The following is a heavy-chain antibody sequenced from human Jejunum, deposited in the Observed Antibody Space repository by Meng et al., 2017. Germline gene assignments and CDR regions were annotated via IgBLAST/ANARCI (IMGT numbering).Heavy chain of an antibody. CDR3: ARDNSDSSTSWWFDL. Sequence: QVQLVQSGAEVKKAGSSVKVSCKASGYTFTNHYMHWVRQAPGQGLEWMGVINPSGDRTIYAQKFQGRLSMTRDTSTSTLYMELSSLRFEDTAAYYCARDNSDSSTSWWFDLWGQGTLVTVSS. D-gene: IGHD3-10*01. V-gene: IGHV1-46*01. J-gene: IGHJ5*02. CDR1: GYTFTNHY. CDR2: INPSGDRT.